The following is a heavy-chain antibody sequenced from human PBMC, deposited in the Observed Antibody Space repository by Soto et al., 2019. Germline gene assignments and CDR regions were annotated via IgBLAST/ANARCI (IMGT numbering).Heavy chain of an antibody. J-gene: IGHJ4*02. CDR3: AKGDSGSYYHY. CDR2: ITGNTGGT. Sequence: EVQLLESGGDLVQPGGSLRLSCTTSGFTFSNYVMTWVRQAPGKGLEWVSSITGNTGGTYYADSVKGRFTISRDNSKDTMFLQMNSLRAEDTALYYCAKGDSGSYYHYWGQGALVTVSS. V-gene: IGHV3-23*01. D-gene: IGHD3-22*01. CDR1: GFTFSNYV.